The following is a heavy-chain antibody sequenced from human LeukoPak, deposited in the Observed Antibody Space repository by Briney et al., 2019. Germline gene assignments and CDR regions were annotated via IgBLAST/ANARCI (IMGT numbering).Heavy chain of an antibody. D-gene: IGHD6-13*01. CDR3: ARGLITGRQQLVQGYDY. J-gene: IGHJ4*02. CDR1: GGSFSGYY. CDR2: INHSGST. V-gene: IGHV4-34*01. Sequence: SETLSLTCAVYGGSFSGYYWSWIRRPPGKGLEWIGEINHSGSTNYNPSLKSRVTISVDTSKNQFSLKLSSVTAADTAVYYCARGLITGRQQLVQGYDYWGQGTLVTVSS.